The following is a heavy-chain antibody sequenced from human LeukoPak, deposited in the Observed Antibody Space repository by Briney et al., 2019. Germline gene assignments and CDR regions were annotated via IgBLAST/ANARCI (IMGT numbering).Heavy chain of an antibody. Sequence: ASVKVSCKASGGTFSSYAISWVRQAPGQGLEWMGGIIPIFGTANYARKFQGRATITADKSTSTAYMELSSLRSEDTAVYYCARGNTDVQLERRYYYGMDVWGKGTTVTVSS. D-gene: IGHD1-1*01. CDR1: GGTFSSYA. V-gene: IGHV1-69*06. CDR2: IIPIFGTA. J-gene: IGHJ6*04. CDR3: ARGNTDVQLERRYYYGMDV.